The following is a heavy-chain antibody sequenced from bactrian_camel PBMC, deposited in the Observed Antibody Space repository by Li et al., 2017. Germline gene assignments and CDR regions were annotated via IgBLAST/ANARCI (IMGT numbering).Heavy chain of an antibody. CDR1: GYTFLSYC. V-gene: IGHV3S53*01. D-gene: IGHD2*01. Sequence: HVQLVESGGGSVQPGGSQRLSCAVTGYTFLSYCMGWFRQAPGKEREAVATIDSDGNIHYADSVKGRFTISIDNAKNTLYLQMNSLKLEDTATYYCAADPEFECGAWSDWGQGTQVTVS. CDR2: IDSDGNI. J-gene: IGHJ4*01. CDR3: AADPEFECGAWSD.